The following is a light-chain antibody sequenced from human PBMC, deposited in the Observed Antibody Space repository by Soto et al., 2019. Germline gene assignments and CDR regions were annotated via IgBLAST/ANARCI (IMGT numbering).Light chain of an antibody. CDR2: LNSDGSH. J-gene: IGLJ2*01. CDR3: QTWGTGIQGV. Sequence: QLVLTQSPSASAPLGASVKLTCTLSSGHSSYAIAWHQQQPEKGPRYLMNLNSDGSHNKGDGIPDRFSGSSSGAERYLTISSLQSEDEADYYCQTWGTGIQGVFGGGTKLTVL. CDR1: SGHSSYA. V-gene: IGLV4-69*01.